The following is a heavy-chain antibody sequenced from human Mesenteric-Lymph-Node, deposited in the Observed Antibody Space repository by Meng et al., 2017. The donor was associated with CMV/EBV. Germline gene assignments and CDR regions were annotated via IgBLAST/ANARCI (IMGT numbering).Heavy chain of an antibody. Sequence: GGSLRLSCAASGFTFSTYAMHWVRQAPGKGLEWVAVISYDGSNKYYADSVKGRFTISRDNSKNTLYLQMNSLRAEDTAVYYCARENTGPSWWNAFDIWGQGTMVTVSS. CDR2: ISYDGSNK. V-gene: IGHV3-30*04. CDR3: ARENTGPSWWNAFDI. CDR1: GFTFSTYA. J-gene: IGHJ3*02. D-gene: IGHD2-15*01.